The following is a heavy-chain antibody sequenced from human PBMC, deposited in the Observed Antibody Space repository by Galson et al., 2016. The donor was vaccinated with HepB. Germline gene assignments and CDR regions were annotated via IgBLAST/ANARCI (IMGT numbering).Heavy chain of an antibody. D-gene: IGHD6-6*01. V-gene: IGHV3-48*01. CDR3: ARGLWGSSSPSLFDY. CDR2: ISPSSSTM. Sequence: SLRLSCAASGFTFSHAWMSWVRQAPGKGLEWLSYISPSSSTMYYADSVQGRFTISRDNANNLLYLHMGSLRAEDTAMYFCARGLWGSSSPSLFDYWGQGTLVTVSS. J-gene: IGHJ4*02. CDR1: GFTFSHAW.